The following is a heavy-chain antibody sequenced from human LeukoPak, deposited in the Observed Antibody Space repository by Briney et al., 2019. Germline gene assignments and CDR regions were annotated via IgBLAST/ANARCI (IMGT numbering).Heavy chain of an antibody. J-gene: IGHJ4*02. CDR1: RYKFTSYG. CDR2: ISTYNGNT. V-gene: IGHV1-18*01. D-gene: IGHD5-24*01. Sequence: ASVKVSCRASRYKFTSYGISWVRQAPGQGLEWMGWISTYNGNTNYAQKFRGRVTMTKDTSTSTVHMELRSLRYDDTAVYYCARDARDGYNVVADFWGQGTLVTVSS. CDR3: ARDARDGYNVVADF.